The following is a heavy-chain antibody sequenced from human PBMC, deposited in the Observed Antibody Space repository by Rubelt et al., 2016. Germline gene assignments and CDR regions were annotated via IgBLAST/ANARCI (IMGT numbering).Heavy chain of an antibody. V-gene: IGHV3-30*18. CDR3: AKRDVYNRVLFEMHDAFDI. CDR1: GFTFSSYG. Sequence: QVQLVESGGGVVQPGRSLRLSCAASGFTFSSYGMHWVRQAPGKGLEWVAVISYDGSNKYYADSVKGRFTICRDNSKYTLYLQMNSLRAGDTAVYYCAKRDVYNRVLFEMHDAFDIWGQGTMVTVSS. D-gene: IGHD5-24*01. J-gene: IGHJ3*02. CDR2: ISYDGSNK.